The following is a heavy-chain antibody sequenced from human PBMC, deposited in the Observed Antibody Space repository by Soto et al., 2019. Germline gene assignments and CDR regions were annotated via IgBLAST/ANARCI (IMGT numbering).Heavy chain of an antibody. CDR3: ATQTEAGTLDY. CDR1: GGTFSSYA. Sequence: QVQLVQSGAEGKKPGSSVKVSCKASGGTFSSYAISWVRQAPGQGLEWMGGIIPIFGTANYAQKFQGRVTITADESTSTDYMELSSLRSEDTAVYYCATQTEAGTLDYWGQGTLVTVSS. D-gene: IGHD6-19*01. V-gene: IGHV1-69*01. CDR2: IIPIFGTA. J-gene: IGHJ4*02.